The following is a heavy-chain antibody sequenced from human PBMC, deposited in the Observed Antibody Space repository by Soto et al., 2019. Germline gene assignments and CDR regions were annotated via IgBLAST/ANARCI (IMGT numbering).Heavy chain of an antibody. CDR3: ARLNPIVVVPTPMGWFDP. J-gene: IGHJ5*02. Sequence: KPSETLSLTCTVSGDNISSGGYYWNWIRQYPGKGLEWIGYIFYSGYNYYNPSLKSRLSMSVDTSKNQFSLRLTSVTAADTAVYFCARLNPIVVVPTPMGWFDPWGQGTLVTVS. CDR1: GDNISSGGYY. D-gene: IGHD2-2*01. CDR2: IFYSGYN. V-gene: IGHV4-31*03.